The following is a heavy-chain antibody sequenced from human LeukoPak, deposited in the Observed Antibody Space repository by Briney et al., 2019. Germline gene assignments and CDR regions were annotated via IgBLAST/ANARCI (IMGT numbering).Heavy chain of an antibody. Sequence: GGSLRLSCAASGFTFSIYAMSWVRQAPGKGLEWVSAISGSGGSTYYADSVKGRFTISRDNSKNTLYLQMNSLRADDTAVYYCAKRGGVGATTLRASDIWGQGTKVTVSS. CDR2: ISGSGGST. D-gene: IGHD1-26*01. CDR3: AKRGGVGATTLRASDI. J-gene: IGHJ3*02. CDR1: GFTFSIYA. V-gene: IGHV3-23*01.